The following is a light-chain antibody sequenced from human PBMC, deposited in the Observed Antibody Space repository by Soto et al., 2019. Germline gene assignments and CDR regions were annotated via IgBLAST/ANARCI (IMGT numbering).Light chain of an antibody. Sequence: EIVLTQSPGTLSLSPGERATLSCRASQSVSSNLAWHQQKPGQAPRILMYDASTRATGIPARFSGSGSGTDFTLTISSLEPEDFAVYYCQQRSNWPITFGQGTRLENK. V-gene: IGKV3-11*01. J-gene: IGKJ5*01. CDR3: QQRSNWPIT. CDR1: QSVSSN. CDR2: DAS.